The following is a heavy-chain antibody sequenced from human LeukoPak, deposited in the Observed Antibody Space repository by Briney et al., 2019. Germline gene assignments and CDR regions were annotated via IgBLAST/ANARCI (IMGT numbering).Heavy chain of an antibody. CDR1: GYSFTSYW. V-gene: IGHV5-51*01. Sequence: GESLKISCKGSGYSFTSYWIAWVRQMPGKGLEWMGIISPGDSDIRYSPSFQGQVTISADKSIRTAYLQWSSLKASDTAIYYCARHHDYGDYGCFDYWGQGTLVTVSS. CDR3: ARHHDYGDYGCFDY. CDR2: ISPGDSDI. J-gene: IGHJ4*02. D-gene: IGHD4-17*01.